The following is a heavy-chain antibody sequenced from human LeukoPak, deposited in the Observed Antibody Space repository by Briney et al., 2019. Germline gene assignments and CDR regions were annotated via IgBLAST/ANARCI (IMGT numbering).Heavy chain of an antibody. J-gene: IGHJ4*02. V-gene: IGHV4-4*02. D-gene: IGHD5-18*01. CDR3: ALLGYSYGFEPADY. CDR1: GGSISSSNW. Sequence: SETLSLTCAVSGGSISSSNWWSWVRQPPGKGLEWIGEIYHSGSTNYNPSLKSRVTISVDTSKNQFSLKLSSVTAADTAVYYCALLGYSYGFEPADYWGQGTLVTVSS. CDR2: IYHSGST.